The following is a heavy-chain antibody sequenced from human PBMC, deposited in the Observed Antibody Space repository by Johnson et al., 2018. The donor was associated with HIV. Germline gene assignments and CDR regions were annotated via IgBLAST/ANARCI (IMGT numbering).Heavy chain of an antibody. CDR3: AKDWADQDSFDI. CDR1: GFTFSSYG. Sequence: QEQLVESGGGLVQPGGSLRLSCAASGFTFSSYGMHWVRQAPGKGLEWVAVISYDGSTEYYADSVKGRFTISRDNSKNTLYLQMNSLRAEDTAVYYCAKDWADQDSFDIWGQGTMVTVSS. D-gene: IGHD3-16*01. J-gene: IGHJ3*02. CDR2: ISYDGSTE. V-gene: IGHV3-30*18.